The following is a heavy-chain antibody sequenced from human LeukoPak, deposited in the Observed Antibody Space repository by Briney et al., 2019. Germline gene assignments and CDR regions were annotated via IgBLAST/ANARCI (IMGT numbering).Heavy chain of an antibody. CDR1: GDSVSSNSAA. CDR2: TYYRSKWYN. J-gene: IGHJ4*02. CDR3: ARRGMTTVTTGFDY. Sequence: SQTLSLTCAISGDSVSSNSAAWNWIRQSPSRGLKWLGRTYYRSKWYNDYAASVKSRITINPDTSKNQFSLQLNSVTPEDTAVYYCARRGMTTVTTGFDYWGQGTLVTVSS. V-gene: IGHV6-1*01. D-gene: IGHD4-17*01.